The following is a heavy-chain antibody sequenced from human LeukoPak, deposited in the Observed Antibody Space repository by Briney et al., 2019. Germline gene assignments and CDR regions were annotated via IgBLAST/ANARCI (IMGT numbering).Heavy chain of an antibody. CDR1: GFSLSAYW. V-gene: IGHV3-66*01. CDR2: IYSGGNT. J-gene: IGHJ4*02. D-gene: IGHD3-3*01. Sequence: GGSLRLSCAASGFSLSAYWMNWVRQAPGKGLEWVSVIYSGGNTDYIDSVKGRFTISRDNSKNTLYLQMNSLRAEDTAVYYCAKRAGTILDYYFDYWGQGTLVTVSS. CDR3: AKRAGTILDYYFDY.